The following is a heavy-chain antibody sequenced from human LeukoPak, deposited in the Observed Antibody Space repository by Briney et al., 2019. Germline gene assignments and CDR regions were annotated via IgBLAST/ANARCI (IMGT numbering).Heavy chain of an antibody. V-gene: IGHV3-33*01. CDR2: IWYDGSNK. CDR1: GFTFSSYG. CDR3: TRHLYDSSGYYPD. Sequence: GGSLRLSCAASGFTFSSYGMHWVRQAPGKGLEWVAVIWYDGSNKYYADSVKGRFTISRDNSKNTMYLQMNSLRAEDTAVYYCTRHLYDSSGYYPDWGQGTLVTVSS. D-gene: IGHD3-22*01. J-gene: IGHJ4*02.